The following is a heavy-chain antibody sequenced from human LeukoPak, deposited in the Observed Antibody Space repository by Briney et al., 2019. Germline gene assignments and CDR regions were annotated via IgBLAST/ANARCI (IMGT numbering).Heavy chain of an antibody. J-gene: IGHJ4*02. D-gene: IGHD4-17*01. V-gene: IGHV3-21*01. CDR1: GFTFSSYA. Sequence: GGSLRLSCAASGFTFSSYAMTWVRLAPGKGLEWVSSISSSSSYIYYADSVKGRFTISRDNAKNSLYLQMNSLRAEDTAVYYCARDEDGDYVEHDYWGQGTLVTVSS. CDR2: ISSSSSYI. CDR3: ARDEDGDYVEHDY.